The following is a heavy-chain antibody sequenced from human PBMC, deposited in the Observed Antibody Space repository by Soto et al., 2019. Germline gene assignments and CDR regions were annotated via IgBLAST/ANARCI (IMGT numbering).Heavy chain of an antibody. CDR3: ARDRMFDE. CDR2: IYYSGST. V-gene: IGHV4-59*01. CDR1: GGSISSYY. Sequence: SETLSLTCTVSGGSISSYYWSWIRQPPGKGLEWIGYIYYSGSTNYNPSLKSRVTISVDTSKNQFSLKLSSVTAADTAVYYCARDRMFDEWGQGTLVTVSS. J-gene: IGHJ4*02.